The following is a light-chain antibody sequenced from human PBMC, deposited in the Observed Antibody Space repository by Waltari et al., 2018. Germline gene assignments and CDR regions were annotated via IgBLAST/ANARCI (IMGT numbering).Light chain of an antibody. J-gene: IGKJ3*01. V-gene: IGKV3-20*01. CDR2: VAS. CDR1: QSVSSIY. Sequence: EIVLTQSPGTLSLSPGERATLSCRASQSVSSIYLAWYQQKPGQAPRLLIYVASSRATVIPDRFVGSGSVTYFTLTINILEPEDFAVYYCQQYGSSPFTFGPGTKVDIK. CDR3: QQYGSSPFT.